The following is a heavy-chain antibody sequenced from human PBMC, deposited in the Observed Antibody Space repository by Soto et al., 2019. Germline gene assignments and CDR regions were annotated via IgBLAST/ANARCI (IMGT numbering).Heavy chain of an antibody. D-gene: IGHD1-1*01. V-gene: IGHV1-69*01. J-gene: IGHJ1*01. CDR3: ARGWNDFPH. Sequence: QVQLVQSCADVNKPGSSVKVSCKASGGTFSSYAISWVRPSPGQGRECMGGIIPVLGTANYAQKFQVRVTINADESTSTVYMGLSSLRSEDTAVYYCARGWNDFPHWGQGTLISVSS. CDR2: IIPVLGTA. CDR1: GGTFSSYA.